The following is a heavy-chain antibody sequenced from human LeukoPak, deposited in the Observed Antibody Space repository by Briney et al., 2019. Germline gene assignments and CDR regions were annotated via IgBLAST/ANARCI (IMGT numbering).Heavy chain of an antibody. D-gene: IGHD6-13*01. CDR3: ATTLNVATAGYF. Sequence: GGSLRLSCAASGFIFGRDSMNWVRQAPGRGLEWISYISRDSDIRYYADSVRGRFHISRDNARNSLYLQMNSLRADDTAMYYCATTLNVATAGYFLGQGTLVTVSS. CDR2: ISRDSDIR. V-gene: IGHV3-48*01. CDR1: GFIFGRDS. J-gene: IGHJ4*02.